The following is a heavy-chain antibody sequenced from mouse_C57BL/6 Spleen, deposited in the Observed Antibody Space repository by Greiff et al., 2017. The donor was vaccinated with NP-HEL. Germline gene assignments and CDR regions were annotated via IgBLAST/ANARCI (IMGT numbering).Heavy chain of an antibody. CDR1: GYAFSSSW. Sequence: VQRVESGPELVKPGASVKISCKASGYAFSSSWMNWVKQRPGKGLEWIGRIYPGDGDTNYNGKFKGKATLTADKSSSTAYMQLSSLTSEDSAVYFCARRGHSNYYAMDYWGQGTSVTVSS. CDR2: IYPGDGDT. D-gene: IGHD2-5*01. V-gene: IGHV1-82*01. J-gene: IGHJ4*01. CDR3: ARRGHSNYYAMDY.